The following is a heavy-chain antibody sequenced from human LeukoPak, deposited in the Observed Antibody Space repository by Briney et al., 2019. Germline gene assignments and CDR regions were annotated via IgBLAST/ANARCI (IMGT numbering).Heavy chain of an antibody. V-gene: IGHV3-74*01. D-gene: IGHD6-13*01. J-gene: IGHJ4*02. CDR2: INGDGSST. Sequence: GGSLRLSCAASGSTFSSYWMHWVRQAPGKGLVWVSRINGDGSSTTYVDSVMGRFTISRDNAKNTLYLQMNSVRAEDTAVYYCARGNIAAAGIHYWGQGTLVIVSS. CDR3: ARGNIAAAGIHY. CDR1: GSTFSSYW.